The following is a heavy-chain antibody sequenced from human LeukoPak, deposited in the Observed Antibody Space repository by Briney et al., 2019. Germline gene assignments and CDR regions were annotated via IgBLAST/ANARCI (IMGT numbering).Heavy chain of an antibody. CDR1: GFTFSSYG. CDR3: AKLGNDDFC. D-gene: IGHD2-21*02. V-gene: IGHV3-23*01. CDR2: IGGSGVTT. J-gene: IGHJ4*02. Sequence: GGSLRLSCAASGFTFSSYGMSWVRQAPGKGLEWVSSIGGSGVTTYYADSVKGRFTISRDNSKSTLYLQLNSLRAEDTAVYYCAKLGNDDFCWGQGTLVIVSS.